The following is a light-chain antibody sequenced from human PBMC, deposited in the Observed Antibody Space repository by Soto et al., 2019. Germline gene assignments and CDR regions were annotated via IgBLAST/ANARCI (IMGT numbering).Light chain of an antibody. V-gene: IGKV3D-15*01. CDR3: QQYYSYPRT. CDR2: DTS. CDR1: QSVSNK. J-gene: IGKJ1*01. Sequence: EIVLTQSPGTLSLSPGERATLSCRASQSVSNKLAWYQQKPGQAPRLLISDTSTRATGIPARFSGSGSGTEFTLTVSGLQSEDFATYYCQQYYSYPRTFGQGTKVDIK.